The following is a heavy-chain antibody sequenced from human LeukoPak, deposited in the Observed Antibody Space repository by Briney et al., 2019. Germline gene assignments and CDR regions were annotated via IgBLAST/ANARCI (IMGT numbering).Heavy chain of an antibody. CDR2: IYYSGST. J-gene: IGHJ6*03. V-gene: IGHV4-59*01. D-gene: IGHD3-10*01. Sequence: SETLSLTCTVSGGSISSYYWSWIRQPPGKGLEWIGYIYYSGSTNYNPSLKSRVTISVDTSKNQFSLKLSSVTAADTAVHYCARSGRGVDSFYFYMDVWGKGTTVTVSS. CDR1: GGSISSYY. CDR3: ARSGRGVDSFYFYMDV.